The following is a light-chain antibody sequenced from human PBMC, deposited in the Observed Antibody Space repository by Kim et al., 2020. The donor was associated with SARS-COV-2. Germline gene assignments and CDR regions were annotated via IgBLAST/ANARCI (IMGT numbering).Light chain of an antibody. CDR3: SSYTSSSTLV. CDR1: SSDVGGYNY. Sequence: GQSITISCTGTSSDVGGYNYVSWYQQHPGKAPKLMIYDVSKRPSGVSNRFSGSKSGNTDSLTISGLQAEDEADYYCSSYTSSSTLVFGGGTQLTVL. J-gene: IGLJ2*01. V-gene: IGLV2-14*04. CDR2: DVS.